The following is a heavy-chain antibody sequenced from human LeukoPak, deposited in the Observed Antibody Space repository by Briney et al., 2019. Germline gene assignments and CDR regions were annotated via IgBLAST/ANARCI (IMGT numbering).Heavy chain of an antibody. D-gene: IGHD6-19*01. V-gene: IGHV4-59*01. CDR3: AAYGSGAP. Sequence: PSETLSLTCTVSGDSISNYSWNWIRQPPGMGLEWIGSIYYTGSADYIPSLRSRLTISVDTSKNEFSLKLTSVSAADTAVYYCAAYGSGAPGGQGTLVTVSS. J-gene: IGHJ4*02. CDR1: GDSISNYS. CDR2: IYYTGSA.